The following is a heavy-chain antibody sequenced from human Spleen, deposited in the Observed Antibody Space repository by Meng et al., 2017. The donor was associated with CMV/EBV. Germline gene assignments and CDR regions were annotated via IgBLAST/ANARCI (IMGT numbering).Heavy chain of an antibody. CDR2: VSGGGGST. V-gene: IGHV3-23*01. CDR1: YTFRRYA. CDR3: ALDSSYYDSSRPRFGH. D-gene: IGHD3-22*01. Sequence: YTFRRYAMSWVRQARGKGLEGVGSVSGGGGSTDSADSVKGRLTISRDNSESTVYLQMSSWRAEDTAAYSCALDSSYYDSSRPRFGHWGQGTLVTVSS. J-gene: IGHJ4*02.